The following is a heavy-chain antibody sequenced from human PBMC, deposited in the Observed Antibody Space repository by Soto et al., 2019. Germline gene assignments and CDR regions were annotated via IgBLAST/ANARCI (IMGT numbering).Heavy chain of an antibody. CDR3: ARVTAGLLTYYYGSGSYYRGYFDY. CDR2: INHSGST. V-gene: IGHV4-34*01. Sequence: QVQLQQWGAGLLKPSETLSLTCAVYGGSFSGYYWSWIRQPPGKGLEWIGEINHSGSTNYNPSLKSRVTISVDTSKNQFSLKLSSVTAADTAVYYCARVTAGLLTYYYGSGSYYRGYFDYWGQGTLVTVSS. D-gene: IGHD3-10*01. J-gene: IGHJ4*02. CDR1: GGSFSGYY.